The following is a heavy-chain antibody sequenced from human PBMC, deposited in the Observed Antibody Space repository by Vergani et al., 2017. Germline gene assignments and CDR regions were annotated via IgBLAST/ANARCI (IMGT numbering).Heavy chain of an antibody. D-gene: IGHD3-22*01. V-gene: IGHV3-33*01. CDR2: IWYDGSNK. Sequence: QVQLVESGGGVVQPGRSLRLSCAASGFTFSSYGMHWVRQAPGKGLEWVAVIWYDGSNKYYADSVKGRFTISRDKSKNTLYLQMNSLRAEDTAVYYCARDRRGDYYDSSGYSYYFDYWGQGTLVTVSS. J-gene: IGHJ4*02. CDR1: GFTFSSYG. CDR3: ARDRRGDYYDSSGYSYYFDY.